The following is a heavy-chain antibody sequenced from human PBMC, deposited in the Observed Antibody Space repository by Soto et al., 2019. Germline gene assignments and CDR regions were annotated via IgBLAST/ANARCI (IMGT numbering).Heavy chain of an antibody. CDR1: GYSFTSYW. CDR2: IYPGDSDT. Sequence: PGESLKISCKGSGYSFTSYWIGWVRQMPGKGLEWMGIIYPGDSDTRYSPSFQGQVTISADKSISTAYLQWSSLKASDTAMYYCAIPEQGYCSSTSCRNDAFDIWGQGTMVTVSS. CDR3: AIPEQGYCSSTSCRNDAFDI. J-gene: IGHJ3*02. D-gene: IGHD2-2*01. V-gene: IGHV5-51*01.